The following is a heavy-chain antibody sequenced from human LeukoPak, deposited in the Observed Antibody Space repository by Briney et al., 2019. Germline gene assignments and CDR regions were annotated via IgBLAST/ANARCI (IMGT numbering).Heavy chain of an antibody. Sequence: PSETLSLTCTDSGGSISSYYWSWIRQPVGKGLEWIGRIYTSGSTNYNPSLKSRVTMSVDTSKNQFSLKLSSVTAADTAVYYCAREAYYDFWSGYYTHDAFDIWGQGTMVTVSS. CDR2: IYTSGST. CDR3: AREAYYDFWSGYYTHDAFDI. CDR1: GGSISSYY. V-gene: IGHV4-4*07. J-gene: IGHJ3*02. D-gene: IGHD3-3*01.